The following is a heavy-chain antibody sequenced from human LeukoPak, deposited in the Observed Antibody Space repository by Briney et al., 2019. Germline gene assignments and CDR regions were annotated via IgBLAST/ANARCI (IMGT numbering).Heavy chain of an antibody. CDR2: IYPRDSDT. Sequence: GESLKISCKGSGYSFPNYWIAWVRQMPGKGLEWMGIIYPRDSDTRYSPSFEGQVTISVDKSISTAFLQWSSLKASDSAMYYCARFEVNHEDSSSFYYFDHWGQGTLVTVSS. V-gene: IGHV5-51*01. CDR1: GYSFPNYW. J-gene: IGHJ4*02. CDR3: ARFEVNHEDSSSFYYFDH. D-gene: IGHD3-22*01.